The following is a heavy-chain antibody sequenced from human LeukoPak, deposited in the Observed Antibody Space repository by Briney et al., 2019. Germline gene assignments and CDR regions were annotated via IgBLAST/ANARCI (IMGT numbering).Heavy chain of an antibody. Sequence: PGGSLRLSCAASGFTFSDYGMHWVRQAPGKGLEWVAVIANDGRDKKYADSVRGRFTISRDNSKNTVYLQMNSLRAEDTAVFYCVKDMKIKAAGYYFDYWRQGTLVTVSS. CDR3: VKDMKIKAAGYYFDY. V-gene: IGHV3-30*18. CDR1: GFTFSDYG. D-gene: IGHD6-13*01. J-gene: IGHJ4*02. CDR2: IANDGRDK.